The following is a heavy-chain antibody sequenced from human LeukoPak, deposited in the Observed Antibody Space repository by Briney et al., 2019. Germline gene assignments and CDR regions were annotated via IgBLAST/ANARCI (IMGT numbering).Heavy chain of an antibody. J-gene: IGHJ4*02. D-gene: IGHD2-15*01. CDR2: IFYSGTT. Sequence: SETLSLTCTVSGXSIRSYYWSWIRQPPGKGLEWVGYIFYSGTTDSNPSLKSRVTISVDTSKNQFSLKLSSVTAAATAVYYCARTYCSGGSCHFGYWGQGTLVTVSS. CDR1: GXSIRSYY. CDR3: ARTYCSGGSCHFGY. V-gene: IGHV4-59*08.